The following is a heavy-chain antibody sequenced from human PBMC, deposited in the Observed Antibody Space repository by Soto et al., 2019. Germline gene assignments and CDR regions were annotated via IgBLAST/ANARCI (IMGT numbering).Heavy chain of an antibody. CDR1: GFTFSSYA. CDR3: AKMVVTAPRGVWWELLFDY. Sequence: EVQLLESGGGLVQPGGSLRLSCAASGFTFSSYAMSWVRQAPGKGLEWVSAISGSGGSTYYADSVKGRFTISRDNSKNTLYLQMNSLRAEDTAVYYCAKMVVTAPRGVWWELLFDYWGQGTLVTVSS. D-gene: IGHD2-21*02. J-gene: IGHJ4*02. V-gene: IGHV3-23*01. CDR2: ISGSGGST.